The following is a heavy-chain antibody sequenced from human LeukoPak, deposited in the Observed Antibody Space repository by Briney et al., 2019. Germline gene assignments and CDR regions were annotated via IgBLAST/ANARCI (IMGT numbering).Heavy chain of an antibody. J-gene: IGHJ4*02. V-gene: IGHV3-74*01. CDR3: ARCGYYQEFDY. CDR2: INNDGTIT. D-gene: IGHD3-22*01. Sequence: GGSLRLSCAASGFTFSSYWMHWVRHAPGKGLVWVSRINNDGTITTYADSVKGRSTVSRDNAKNTLYLQMNSLRAEDTAVYHCARCGYYQEFDYWGQGTLVTVSS. CDR1: GFTFSSYW.